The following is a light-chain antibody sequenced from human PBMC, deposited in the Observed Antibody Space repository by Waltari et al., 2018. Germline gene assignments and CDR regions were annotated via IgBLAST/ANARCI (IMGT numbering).Light chain of an antibody. CDR3: HQRSNWPIT. CDR1: QSVDNY. CDR2: AAS. Sequence: EIALTQFPATLSLSPGERATLSCRASQSVDNYLPWYQQRRGQTPRLVMYAASKRATGIPARFSGSGSGTVFTLTISSLEPDDFAVYYCHQRSNWPITFGQGTRLEI. J-gene: IGKJ5*01. V-gene: IGKV3-11*01.